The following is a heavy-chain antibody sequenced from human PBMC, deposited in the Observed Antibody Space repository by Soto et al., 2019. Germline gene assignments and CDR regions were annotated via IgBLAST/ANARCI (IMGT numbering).Heavy chain of an antibody. CDR3: TTGRVYGDYYFDY. D-gene: IGHD4-17*01. J-gene: IGHJ4*02. Sequence: EVQLVESGGGLVKPGGSLRLSCAASGFTFSNAWMNWVCQAPGKGLEWVGRIKSKTDGGTTDYAAPVKGRFTISRDDSKNTLYLQMNSLKTEDTAVYYCTTGRVYGDYYFDYWGQGTLVTVSS. CDR1: GFTFSNAW. CDR2: IKSKTDGGTT. V-gene: IGHV3-15*07.